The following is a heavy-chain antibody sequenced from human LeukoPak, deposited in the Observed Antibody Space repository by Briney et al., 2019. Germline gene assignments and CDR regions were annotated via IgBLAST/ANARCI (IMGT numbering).Heavy chain of an antibody. Sequence: GGSLRLSCAASGFTFSTYTMTWVRQAPGKGLEWVSYISGTSSNIYYADSVRGRFTISRDNSKSTLSLQMNSLRAEDTAIYYCATYRQVLLPFESWGQGTLVTVSS. J-gene: IGHJ4*02. V-gene: IGHV3-48*01. D-gene: IGHD2-8*02. CDR2: ISGTSSNI. CDR3: ATYRQVLLPFES. CDR1: GFTFSTYT.